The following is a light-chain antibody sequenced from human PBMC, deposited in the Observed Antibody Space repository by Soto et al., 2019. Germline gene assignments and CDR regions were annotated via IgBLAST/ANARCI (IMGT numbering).Light chain of an antibody. J-gene: IGLJ2*01. CDR2: GNS. V-gene: IGLV1-40*01. Sequence: QSVLTQPPSVSGAPGQRVTISCTGSSSNIGAGYDVHWYQQLPGTAPKLLIYGNSNRHSGVPDRFSSSKSGTSASLAITGLQAEDEADYYCQSYDSSLSVVFGGGTKLTVL. CDR1: SSNIGAGYD. CDR3: QSYDSSLSVV.